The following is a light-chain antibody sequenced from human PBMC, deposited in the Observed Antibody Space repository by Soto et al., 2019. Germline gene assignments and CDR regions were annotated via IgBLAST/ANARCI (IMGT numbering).Light chain of an antibody. CDR3: QQYGSSPYT. CDR2: VAS. V-gene: IGKV3-20*01. Sequence: EIVLTQSPGTLSLSPGERATLSCRASQTVGSSYLAWYQQKPGQAPRLLIYVASNRATGIPDRFSGSGSGTDFTLTISRLEPEDFAVYYCQQYGSSPYTFGQGTKLEI. J-gene: IGKJ2*01. CDR1: QTVGSSY.